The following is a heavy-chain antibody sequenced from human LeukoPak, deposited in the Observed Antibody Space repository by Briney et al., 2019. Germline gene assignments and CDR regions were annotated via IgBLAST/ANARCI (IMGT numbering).Heavy chain of an antibody. CDR3: ARELRFGELAFDI. J-gene: IGHJ3*02. CDR1: GYTFSSYW. V-gene: IGHV3-74*03. CDR2: INGDGSST. Sequence: GGSLRLPCAASGYTFSSYWIHWVRQASAKGLVWVSRINGDGSSTTYAGSVKGRFTISRDNAKNTLYLQMNSLRAEDTAVYYCARELRFGELAFDIWGQGTLVTVSS. D-gene: IGHD3-10*01.